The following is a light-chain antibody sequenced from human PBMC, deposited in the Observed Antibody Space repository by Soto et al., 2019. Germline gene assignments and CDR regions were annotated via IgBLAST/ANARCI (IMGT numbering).Light chain of an antibody. CDR1: QDIRDY. V-gene: IGKV1-17*03. Sequence: DIQMTQFPSAMSASVGDRVTITCRASQDIRDYLAWFQHKPGNVPKRLIYASTLQSGVPSRFSGSGSGTEFTLTITGLQPEDFATYYCLQHSDYPFTFGQGTRLEI. CDR3: LQHSDYPFT. CDR2: AS. J-gene: IGKJ2*01.